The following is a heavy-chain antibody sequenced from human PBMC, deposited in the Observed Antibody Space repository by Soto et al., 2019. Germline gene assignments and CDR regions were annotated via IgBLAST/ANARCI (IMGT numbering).Heavy chain of an antibody. V-gene: IGHV4-59*08. CDR2: IYYSGST. J-gene: IGHJ4*02. D-gene: IGHD5-18*01. Sequence: QVQLQESGPGLVKPSETLSLTCTVSGGSISSYYWSWIRQPPGKGLEWIGYIYYSGSTKYNPSLMSRVTIPVDTYKHRFSLTLISVTAADPAVLYCARSYGSCFDYWGQLTLVTVSS. CDR1: GGSISSYY. CDR3: ARSYGSCFDY.